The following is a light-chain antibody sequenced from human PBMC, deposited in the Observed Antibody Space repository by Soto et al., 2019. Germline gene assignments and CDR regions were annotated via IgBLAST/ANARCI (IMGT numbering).Light chain of an antibody. Sequence: QSALTQPPSVSGSPGQSVTISCTGTSSDVGSYNRVSWYQQPPGTAPKLMIYEVSKRPSGVPDRFSGSKSGNTASLTISGRQAEDEADYYCSSYTSSSTGVVFGGGTKLTVL. V-gene: IGLV2-18*02. J-gene: IGLJ2*01. CDR1: SSDVGSYNR. CDR2: EVS. CDR3: SSYTSSSTGVV.